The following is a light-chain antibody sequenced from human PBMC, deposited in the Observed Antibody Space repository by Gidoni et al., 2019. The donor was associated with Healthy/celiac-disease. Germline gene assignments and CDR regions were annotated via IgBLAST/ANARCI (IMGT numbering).Light chain of an antibody. CDR2: KVS. CDR1: QSLVYSDGNTY. Sequence: DVVMTQSPLSLPVTLGQPASISCRSSQSLVYSDGNTYWNWFQQRPGQSPRRLIYKVSNRDSGVPDRLSGSGSGTDFTLKISRVEAEDVGVYYCMQGTHWPRTFGQGTKVEIK. CDR3: MQGTHWPRT. V-gene: IGKV2-30*01. J-gene: IGKJ1*01.